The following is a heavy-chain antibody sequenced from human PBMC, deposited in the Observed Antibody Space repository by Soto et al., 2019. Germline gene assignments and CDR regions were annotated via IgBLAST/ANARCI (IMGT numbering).Heavy chain of an antibody. CDR3: ARVQSDSNGWYPFAY. D-gene: IGHD6-19*01. Sequence: EVKLVESGGGLVQPGGSLRRSCTVSGFSVSSNRLGWVRQAPAKGLEWASVISSGGNTDYADSVRGRFTISRDSSRNTVYLQMNSLRPEDTAVYYCARVQSDSNGWYPFAYLGRGTLVTVSS. J-gene: IGHJ4*02. CDR2: ISSGGNT. V-gene: IGHV3-53*04. CDR1: GFSVSSNR.